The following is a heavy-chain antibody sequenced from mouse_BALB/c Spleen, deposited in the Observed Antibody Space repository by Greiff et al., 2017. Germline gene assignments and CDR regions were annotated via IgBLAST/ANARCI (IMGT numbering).Heavy chain of an antibody. CDR3: AREHYYGSSLYAMDY. CDR2: ISNLAYSI. D-gene: IGHD1-1*01. J-gene: IGHJ4*01. V-gene: IGHV5-15*02. Sequence: EVHLVESGGGLVQPGGSRKLSCAASGFTFSDYGMAWVRQAPGKGPEWVAFISNLAYSIYYADTVTGRFTISRENAKNTLSLEMSSLRSEDTAMYYCAREHYYGSSLYAMDYWGQGTSVTVSS. CDR1: GFTFSDYG.